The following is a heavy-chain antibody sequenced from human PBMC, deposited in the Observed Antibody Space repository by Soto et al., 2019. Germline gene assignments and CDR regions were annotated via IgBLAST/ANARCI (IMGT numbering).Heavy chain of an antibody. D-gene: IGHD3-10*01. CDR3: ARRGSDAFDI. V-gene: IGHV4-59*01. CDR2: MNYGGNA. Sequence: QVQLQESGPGLVKPSETLSLTCTVSGGSISSYYWCWIRQPPGKGLEWIGYMNYGGNANSNPSLKSRVTISVDTSKNQFSLKLSSVTAADTAVYYCARRGSDAFDIWGQGTMVTVSS. CDR1: GGSISSYY. J-gene: IGHJ3*02.